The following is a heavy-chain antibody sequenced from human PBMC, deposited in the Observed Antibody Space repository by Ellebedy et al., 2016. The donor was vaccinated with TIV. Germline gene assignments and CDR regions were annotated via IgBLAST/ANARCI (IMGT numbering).Heavy chain of an antibody. CDR2: IYSGGTT. CDR3: ARGRGYTHQGLNFDS. J-gene: IGHJ4*02. Sequence: GESLKISCAASGFTVSPNYMSWVRQAPGKELEWVSVIYSGGTTYYADSVKGRFTISRDDSKNTLYLQMNSLRAEDTAVYYCARGRGYTHQGLNFDSWGQGTLVTISS. D-gene: IGHD2-2*02. CDR1: GFTVSPNY. V-gene: IGHV3-53*01.